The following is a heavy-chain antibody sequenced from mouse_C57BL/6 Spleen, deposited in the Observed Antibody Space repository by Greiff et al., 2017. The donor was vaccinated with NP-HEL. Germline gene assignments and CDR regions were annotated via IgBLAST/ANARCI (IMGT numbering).Heavy chain of an antibody. CDR1: GFTFSSYG. CDR3: ARHGPVVGYYYAMDY. J-gene: IGHJ4*01. CDR2: ISSGGSYT. Sequence: EVKLVESGGDLVKPGGSLKLSCAASGFTFSSYGMSWVRQTPDKRLEWVATISSGGSYTYYPDSVKGRFTISRDNAKNTLYLQMSSLKSEDTAMYYCARHGPVVGYYYAMDYWGQGTSVTVSS. V-gene: IGHV5-6*01. D-gene: IGHD1-1*01.